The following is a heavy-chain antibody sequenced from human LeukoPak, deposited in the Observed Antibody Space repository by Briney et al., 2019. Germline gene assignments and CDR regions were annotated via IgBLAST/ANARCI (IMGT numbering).Heavy chain of an antibody. CDR2: IWYDGSNK. D-gene: IGHD4-23*01. V-gene: IGHV3-33*01. CDR1: GFTFSSCG. CDR3: ARAGGNSELYDY. J-gene: IGHJ4*02. Sequence: GGPLRLSCAASGFTFSSCGVHWVRQAPGKGLEWVAVIWYDGSNKYYADSVKGRFTISRDNSKNTLYLQMNSLRAEDTAVYYCARAGGNSELYDYWGQGTLVTVSS.